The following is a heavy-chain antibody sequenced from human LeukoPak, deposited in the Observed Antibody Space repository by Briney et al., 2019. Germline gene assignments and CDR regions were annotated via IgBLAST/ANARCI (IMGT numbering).Heavy chain of an antibody. CDR3: AREGTAMVTGQFDY. V-gene: IGHV4-59*01. CDR1: GXSISSYY. J-gene: IGHJ4*02. D-gene: IGHD5-18*01. Sequence: SETLSLTCTVSGXSISSYYWSWIRQPPGKGLEWIGYIYYSGSTNYNPSLKSRVTISVDTSKNQFSLKLSSVTAADTAVYYCAREGTAMVTGQFDYWGQGTLVTVSS. CDR2: IYYSGST.